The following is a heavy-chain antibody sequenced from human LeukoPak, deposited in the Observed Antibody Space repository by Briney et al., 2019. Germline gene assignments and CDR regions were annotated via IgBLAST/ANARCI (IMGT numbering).Heavy chain of an antibody. Sequence: ASVKVSCKASGYTFTSYGISWVRQAPGQGLEWMGIINPSGGSTSYAQKFQGRVTMTRDTSTSTVYMELSSLRSEDTAVYYCARCIAAAGTPFDYWGQGTLVTVSS. CDR1: GYTFTSYG. CDR3: ARCIAAAGTPFDY. D-gene: IGHD6-13*01. V-gene: IGHV1-46*01. CDR2: INPSGGST. J-gene: IGHJ4*02.